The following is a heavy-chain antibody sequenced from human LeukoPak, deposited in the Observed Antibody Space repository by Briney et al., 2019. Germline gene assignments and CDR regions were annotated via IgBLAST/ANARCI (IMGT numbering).Heavy chain of an antibody. D-gene: IGHD4-17*01. V-gene: IGHV1-69*05. CDR3: AKSIALLTTVTTHDYFDY. Sequence: ASVKVSCKASGGTFSSYAISWVRQAPGQGLEWMGGIIPIFGTANYAQKFQGRVTITTDESTSTAYMELSSLRAEDTAVYYCAKSIALLTTVTTHDYFDYWGQGTLVTVSS. J-gene: IGHJ4*02. CDR1: GGTFSSYA. CDR2: IIPIFGTA.